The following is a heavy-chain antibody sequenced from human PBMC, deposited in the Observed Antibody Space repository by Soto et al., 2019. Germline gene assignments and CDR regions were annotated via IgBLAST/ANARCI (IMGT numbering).Heavy chain of an antibody. V-gene: IGHV1-18*01. CDR2: ISAYNGNT. CDR3: ARVVGVRGDSHYGMDV. J-gene: IGHJ6*02. CDR1: GYTFTSYG. Sequence: QVQLVQSGAEVKKPGASVKVSCKASGYTFTSYGISWVRQAPGQGLEWMGWISAYNGNTNYAQKLQGRVTMTTDTSTSTAYMELSSLRSDDTAVYYCARVVGVRGDSHYGMDVWGQGTTVTVSS. D-gene: IGHD3-10*01.